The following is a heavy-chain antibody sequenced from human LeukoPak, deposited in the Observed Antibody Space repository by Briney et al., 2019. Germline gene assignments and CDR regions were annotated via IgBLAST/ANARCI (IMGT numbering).Heavy chain of an antibody. CDR3: ARDSNKWDYEAFDI. Sequence: ASVKVSCRASGYTLTSYGISWVRQAPGQGLEWMGWISTYNGNTNYAQKFQGRVTMTTETSTSTAYMELRSLRSDDTAVYFCARDSNKWDYEAFDIWGQGTMVTVSS. V-gene: IGHV1-18*01. D-gene: IGHD1-7*01. CDR1: GYTLTSYG. J-gene: IGHJ3*02. CDR2: ISTYNGNT.